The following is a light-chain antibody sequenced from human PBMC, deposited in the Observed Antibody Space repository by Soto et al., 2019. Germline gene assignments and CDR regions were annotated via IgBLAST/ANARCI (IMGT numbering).Light chain of an antibody. CDR2: EGS. V-gene: IGLV2-23*01. Sequence: QSALTQPASVSGSPGQSITLSCTGTSSDVGNYNLVSWYQQNPGKAPKLMIYEGSKRRSWISNRFSSSKSGNTASLTISGLQTEDEADYYCFSYAGSGTWVFGGGTKLTVL. J-gene: IGLJ3*02. CDR1: SSDVGNYNL. CDR3: FSYAGSGTWV.